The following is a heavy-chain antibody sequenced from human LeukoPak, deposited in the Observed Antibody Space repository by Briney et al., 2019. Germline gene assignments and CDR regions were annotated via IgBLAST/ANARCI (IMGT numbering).Heavy chain of an antibody. J-gene: IGHJ4*02. Sequence: GGSLRLSCAASGFTFSSYGMHWVRQAPGKGLEWVAVISYDGSNKYYADSVKGRFTISRDNSKNTLYLQMNSLRAEDTAVYYCARDLVGYGGNPGWGQGTLVTVSS. V-gene: IGHV3-30*03. D-gene: IGHD4-23*01. CDR3: ARDLVGYGGNPG. CDR1: GFTFSSYG. CDR2: ISYDGSNK.